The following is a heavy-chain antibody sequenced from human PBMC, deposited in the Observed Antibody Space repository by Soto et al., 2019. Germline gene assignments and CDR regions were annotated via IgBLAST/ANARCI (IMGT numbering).Heavy chain of an antibody. Sequence: QVQLVQSGAEVKKPGASVKVSCKASGYTFTGYFMHWVRQAPGQGLEWMGWINPNSGDTNYGQKFQGRVTMTRDMYINTAYMELRMLTSDDTAVYYCARVRTYYDSSGSLDYWGQGTLGTVSS. J-gene: IGHJ4*02. CDR3: ARVRTYYDSSGSLDY. D-gene: IGHD3-22*01. CDR1: GYTFTGYF. V-gene: IGHV1-2*02. CDR2: INPNSGDT.